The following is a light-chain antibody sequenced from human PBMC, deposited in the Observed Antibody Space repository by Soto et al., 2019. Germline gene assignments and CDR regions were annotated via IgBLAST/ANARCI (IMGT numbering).Light chain of an antibody. CDR1: QGISSY. CDR3: QQYYSYPRT. J-gene: IGKJ1*01. Sequence: AIRMTQSTSSFSASTGDRVTITCRASQGISSYLAWYQQKPGKAPKLLIYAASTLQSGVPSRFSGSGSGTDFTLTISCLQSEDFATYYCQQYYSYPRTFGQGTKGEIK. CDR2: AAS. V-gene: IGKV1-8*01.